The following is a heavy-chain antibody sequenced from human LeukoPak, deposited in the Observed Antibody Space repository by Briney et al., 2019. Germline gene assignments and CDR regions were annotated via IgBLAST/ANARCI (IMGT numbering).Heavy chain of an antibody. CDR3: ARHFPSVTTPRFYWYFDL. CDR1: GYSISSGYY. Sequence: PSETLSLTCTVSGYSISSGYYWGWIRQPPGKGLEWIGSIYHSGSTYYNPSLKSRVTISVDTSKNQFSLKLSSVTAADTAVYYCARHFPSVTTPRFYWYFDLWGRSTLVTVSS. V-gene: IGHV4-38-2*02. CDR2: IYHSGST. D-gene: IGHD4-17*01. J-gene: IGHJ2*01.